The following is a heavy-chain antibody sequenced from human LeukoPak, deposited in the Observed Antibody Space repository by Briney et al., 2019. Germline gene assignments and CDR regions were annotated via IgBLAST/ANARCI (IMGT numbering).Heavy chain of an antibody. D-gene: IGHD4-17*01. CDR3: ARDPATVTSHFDY. V-gene: IGHV3-33*01. CDR2: IWHDGSKT. J-gene: IGHJ4*02. Sequence: GGSLRLSCVASGFSFSRYDMHWVRQAPGKGLEWVALIWHDGSKTHYADSVKGRFTISRDDSKSTLYVQMNSLRVEDTAVYYCARDPATVTSHFDYWGQGALVTVSS. CDR1: GFSFSRYD.